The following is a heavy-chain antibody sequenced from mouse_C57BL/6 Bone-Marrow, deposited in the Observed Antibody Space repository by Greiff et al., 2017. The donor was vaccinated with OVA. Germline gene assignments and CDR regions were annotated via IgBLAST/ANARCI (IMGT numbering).Heavy chain of an antibody. CDR1: GYTFTSYW. Sequence: QVQLQQPGAELVKPGASVKLSCKASGYTFTSYWMHWVKQRPGQGLEWIGMIHPNSGSTNYNEKFKSKATLTVDKSSSTAYMQLSSLTSEDSAVYYCASRAYYSNYVDYYAMDYWGQGTSVTVSS. V-gene: IGHV1-64*01. CDR2: IHPNSGST. D-gene: IGHD2-5*01. CDR3: ASRAYYSNYVDYYAMDY. J-gene: IGHJ4*01.